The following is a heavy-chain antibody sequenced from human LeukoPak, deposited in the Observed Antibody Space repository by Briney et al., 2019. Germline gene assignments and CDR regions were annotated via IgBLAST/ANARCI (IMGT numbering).Heavy chain of an antibody. CDR1: GYSISSGYY. CDR3: ARDSSLVVIAVSQGDFDY. Sequence: SETLSLTCTVSGYSISSGYYWGWIRQPPGKGLEWIGSIYYSGSVYYNPSLKSRVTISVDTSKNQFSLKLNSVTAADTAVYYCARDSSLVVIAVSQGDFDYWGQGTLVTVSS. J-gene: IGHJ4*02. D-gene: IGHD2-21*01. CDR2: IYYSGSV. V-gene: IGHV4-38-2*02.